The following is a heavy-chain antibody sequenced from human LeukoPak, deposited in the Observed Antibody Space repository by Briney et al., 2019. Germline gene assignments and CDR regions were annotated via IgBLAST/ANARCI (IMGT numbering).Heavy chain of an antibody. Sequence: SVKVSCKASGYTFTSYSVNWVRQAPGQGLEWMGRIIPILGIANYAQKFQGRVTITADKSTSAAYMELSSLRSEDTAVYYCARDLMVRGVEYYFDYWGQGTLVTVSS. CDR1: GYTFTSYS. CDR2: IIPILGIA. V-gene: IGHV1-69*04. CDR3: ARDLMVRGVEYYFDY. D-gene: IGHD3-10*01. J-gene: IGHJ4*02.